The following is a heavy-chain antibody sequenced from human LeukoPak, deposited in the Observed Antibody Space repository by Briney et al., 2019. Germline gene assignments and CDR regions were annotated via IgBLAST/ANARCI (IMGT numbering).Heavy chain of an antibody. CDR2: ISSSSSYI. V-gene: IGHV3-21*01. Sequence: PGGSLRLSCAASGFTFSSYSMNWVRQAPGKGLEWVSSISSSSSYIYYADSVKGRFTISRDNAKNSLYLQMNSLRAEDTAVCYCARSFLSIAAAATDYWGQGTLVTVSS. D-gene: IGHD6-13*01. CDR3: ARSFLSIAAAATDY. CDR1: GFTFSSYS. J-gene: IGHJ4*02.